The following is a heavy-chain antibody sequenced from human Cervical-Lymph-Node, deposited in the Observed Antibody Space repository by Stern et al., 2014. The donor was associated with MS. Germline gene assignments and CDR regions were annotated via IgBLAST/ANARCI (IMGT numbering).Heavy chain of an antibody. CDR3: ARLAATISRGWFDP. Sequence: QLQLQESGPGLVKPSETLFLTCNVSCGSISSDYYYWGWIRQPPGKGLEWIGTIYYSGNTYYNTSLRNRVTISVDTSKNQFSLRLSSVAAADTAVYYCARLAATISRGWFDPWGQGTLVTVSS. D-gene: IGHD5-24*01. J-gene: IGHJ5*02. CDR2: IYYSGNT. CDR1: CGSISSDYYY. V-gene: IGHV4-39*01.